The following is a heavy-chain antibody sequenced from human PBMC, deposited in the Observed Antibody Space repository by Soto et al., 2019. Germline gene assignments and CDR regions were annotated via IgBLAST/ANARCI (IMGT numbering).Heavy chain of an antibody. CDR3: ARGGVRGVIILDY. V-gene: IGHV4-59*01. J-gene: IGHJ4*02. Sequence: QVQLQESGPGLVKPSETLSLTCTVSGGSISSYYWSWIRQPPGKGLEWIGYIYYSGSTNYNPSLKSRVTISVDTSKNQFSLKLSSVTAADTAVYYCARGGVRGVIILDYWGQGTLVTVSS. CDR1: GGSISSYY. D-gene: IGHD3-10*01. CDR2: IYYSGST.